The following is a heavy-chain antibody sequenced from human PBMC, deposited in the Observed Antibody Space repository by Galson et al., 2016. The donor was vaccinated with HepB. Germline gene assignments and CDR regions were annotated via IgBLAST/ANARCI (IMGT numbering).Heavy chain of an antibody. Sequence: SVKVSCKASGYTFTSYYMHWVRQVPGQGLEWMGISNPTGGGTSYAQKFQGRVTMTRDASTSTVYMELSSLRSEDTAVYYCARGRGYYYFEYWGLGTLVTVSS. CDR2: SNPTGGGT. V-gene: IGHV1-46*01. CDR3: ARGRGYYYFEY. CDR1: GYTFTSYY. D-gene: IGHD3-3*01. J-gene: IGHJ4*02.